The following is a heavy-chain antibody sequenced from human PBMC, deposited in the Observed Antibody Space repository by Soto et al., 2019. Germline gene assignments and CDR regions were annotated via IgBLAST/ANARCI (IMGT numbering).Heavy chain of an antibody. J-gene: IGHJ6*02. CDR1: GGSFSDYY. V-gene: IGHV4-34*01. CDR3: ATPRKNYYYYGMDG. Sequence: PSETLSLTCAVYGGSFSDYYWSWIRQPPGKGLEWVGEISPTGITKYNPSLKSRVTISVDASKNQFSLKLTSVTAADTAVYYCATPRKNYYYYGMDGWGQGTTVTVSS. CDR2: ISPTGIT.